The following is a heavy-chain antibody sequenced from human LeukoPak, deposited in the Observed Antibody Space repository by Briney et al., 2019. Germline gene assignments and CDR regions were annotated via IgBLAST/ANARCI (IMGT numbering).Heavy chain of an antibody. V-gene: IGHV1-8*03. CDR3: ARLRGSYYDVFNI. CDR1: GYTFTSYD. D-gene: IGHD1-26*01. CDR2: MNPNSGNT. Sequence: ASVKVSCKASGYTFTSYDINWVRQATGQGLEWMGWMNPNSGNTGYAQKFQGRVTITRNTSISTAYMELSSPRSEDTAVYYCARLRGSYYDVFNIGAKGKMVPV. J-gene: IGHJ3*02.